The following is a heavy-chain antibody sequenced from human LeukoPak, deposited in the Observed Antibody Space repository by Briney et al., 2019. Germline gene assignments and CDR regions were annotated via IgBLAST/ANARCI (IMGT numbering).Heavy chain of an antibody. CDR3: ARFMWFGESLDAFDI. Sequence: SETLPLTCTVSGGSISSYYWSWIRQPPGKGLEWIGYIYYSGSTNYNPSLKSRVTISVDTSKNQFSLKLSSVTAADTAVYYCARFMWFGESLDAFDIWGQGTMVTVSS. J-gene: IGHJ3*02. CDR2: IYYSGST. CDR1: GGSISSYY. D-gene: IGHD3-10*01. V-gene: IGHV4-59*01.